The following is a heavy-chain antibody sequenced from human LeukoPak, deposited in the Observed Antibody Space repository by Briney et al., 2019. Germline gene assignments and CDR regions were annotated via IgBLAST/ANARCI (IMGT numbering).Heavy chain of an antibody. V-gene: IGHV3-30*02. CDR1: GFTFSSYG. CDR2: IRYDGSNK. Sequence: GGSLRLSCAASGFTFSSYGMHWVRQAPGKGLEGVAFIRYDGSNKYYADSVKGRFTISRDNSKNTLYLQMNSLRAEDTSVYYCAKGDEWELLIDYWGQGTLVTVSS. CDR3: AKGDEWELLIDY. J-gene: IGHJ4*02. D-gene: IGHD1-26*01.